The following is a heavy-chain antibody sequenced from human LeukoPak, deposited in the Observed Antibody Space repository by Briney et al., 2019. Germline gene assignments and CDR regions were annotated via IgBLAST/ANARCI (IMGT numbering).Heavy chain of an antibody. CDR2: ISSSSSYT. D-gene: IGHD4-17*01. CDR3: ASSGTVTTVVSQIDY. Sequence: PGGSLRLSCAASGLTFSDYYMSWIRQAPGKGLEWVSYISSSSSYTNYADSVKGRFTISRDNAKNSLYLQMNSLRAEDTAVYYCASSGTVTTVVSQIDYWGQGTLVTVSS. V-gene: IGHV3-11*06. J-gene: IGHJ4*02. CDR1: GLTFSDYY.